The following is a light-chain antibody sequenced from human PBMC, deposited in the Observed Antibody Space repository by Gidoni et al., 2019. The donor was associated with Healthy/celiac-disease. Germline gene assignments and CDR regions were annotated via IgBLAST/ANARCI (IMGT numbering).Light chain of an antibody. CDR1: QGISSY. V-gene: IGKV1-9*01. J-gene: IGKJ3*01. Sequence: DIQLTQSPSFLSASVGDRVTITCRASQGISSYLAWYQQKPGKAPKLLIYAASTLQSGVPSRFSGSGSGTEFTLTISSLQPEDFATYYCQQRNRLFTFGPGTKVDIK. CDR2: AAS. CDR3: QQRNRLFT.